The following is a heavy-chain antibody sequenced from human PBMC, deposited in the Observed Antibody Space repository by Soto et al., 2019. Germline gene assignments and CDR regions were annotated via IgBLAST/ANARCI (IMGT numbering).Heavy chain of an antibody. CDR1: GGTFSSYA. CDR3: ARSRANSYASRGYYYSTFDY. V-gene: IGHV1-69*12. CDR2: IIPMFGTA. D-gene: IGHD3-22*01. J-gene: IGHJ4*02. Sequence: QVQLVQSGAEVKKPGSSVKVSCKTSGGTFSSYAISWVRQAPGQGLEWMGGIIPMFGTANYAQKFQGRVTLTADESTSTAYMELSSLRSEDTAVYYCARSRANSYASRGYYYSTFDYWGQGTLVTVSS.